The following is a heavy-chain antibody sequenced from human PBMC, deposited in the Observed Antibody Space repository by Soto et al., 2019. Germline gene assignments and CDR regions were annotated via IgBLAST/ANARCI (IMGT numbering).Heavy chain of an antibody. V-gene: IGHV4-31*03. CDR2: IYYTGST. CDR1: GGSISSGGYY. Sequence: PSETLSLTCTVSGGSISSGGYYWSWIRQHPGKGLEWIGNIYYTGSTHYDPSLKSRITISLDTSKNQFSLKLSSVTAADTAVYYCASAPVTGIYYSMVVGGPGTTVTVSS. CDR3: ASAPVTGIYYSMVV. D-gene: IGHD6-19*01. J-gene: IGHJ6*02.